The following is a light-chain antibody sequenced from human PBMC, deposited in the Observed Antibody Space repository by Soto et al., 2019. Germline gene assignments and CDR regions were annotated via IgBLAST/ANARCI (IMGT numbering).Light chain of an antibody. J-gene: IGLJ3*02. CDR1: SSDVGGYNY. Sequence: QSVLTQPASVSGSPGQSITISCTGTSSDVGGYNYVSWYQQYPGKAPKLMIYEVSNRPSGVSNRFSGSKSGNTASLTISGLQAEDEADYYRSSYTSSILVFGGGTKLTVL. CDR2: EVS. V-gene: IGLV2-14*01. CDR3: SSYTSSILV.